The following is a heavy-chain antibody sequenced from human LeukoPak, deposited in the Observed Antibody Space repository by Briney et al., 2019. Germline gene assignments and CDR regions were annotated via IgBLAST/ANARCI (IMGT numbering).Heavy chain of an antibody. D-gene: IGHD2-15*01. CDR1: GGSFSGYY. CDR3: ASSFFSYGYYYMDV. J-gene: IGHJ6*03. Sequence: SETLSLTCAVYGGSFSGYYWSWIRQPPGKGLEWIGEINHSGSTNYNPSLKSRVTISVDTSKNQFSLKLSSVTAADTAVYYCASSFFSYGYYYMDVWGKGTTVTVSS. V-gene: IGHV4-34*01. CDR2: INHSGST.